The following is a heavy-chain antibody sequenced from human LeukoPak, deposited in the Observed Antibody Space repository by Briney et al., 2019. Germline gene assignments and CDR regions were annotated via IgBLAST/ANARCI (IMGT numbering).Heavy chain of an antibody. V-gene: IGHV4-34*01. CDR1: GGSFSGYY. D-gene: IGHD5-18*01. CDR2: INHSGST. CDR3: ARVKIQLWYREGCFDY. Sequence: ASETLSLTCAVYGGSFSGYYWSWIRQPPGKGLEWIGEINHSGSTNYNPSLKSRVTISVDTSKNQFSLKLSSVTAADTAVYYCARVKIQLWYREGCFDYWGQGTLVTVSS. J-gene: IGHJ4*02.